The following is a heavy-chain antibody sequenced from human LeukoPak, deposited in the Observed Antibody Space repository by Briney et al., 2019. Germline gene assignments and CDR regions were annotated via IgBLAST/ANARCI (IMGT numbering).Heavy chain of an antibody. CDR1: GFTFSSYW. CDR3: VRGAITMSVTTFDY. J-gene: IGHJ4*02. D-gene: IGHD4-17*01. V-gene: IGHV3-7*01. Sequence: PGGSLRLSCAASGFTFSSYWMSWVRQAPGKGLEWVANIRQHGSETHYVDSVKGRFTISRDNAKNTLYLQMSSLRAEDTAVYYCVRGAITMSVTTFDYWGQGILVTVFS. CDR2: IRQHGSET.